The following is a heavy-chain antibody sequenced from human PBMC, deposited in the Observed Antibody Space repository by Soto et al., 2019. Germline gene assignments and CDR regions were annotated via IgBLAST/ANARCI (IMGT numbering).Heavy chain of an antibody. CDR3: ARDIGHSSSSVGRDAFDI. CDR1: GYTFTGYY. Sequence: ASVKVSCKASGYTFTGYYMHWVRQAPGQGLEWMGWINPNSGGTNYAQKFQGWVTMTRDTSISTAHMELSRLRSDDTAVYYCARDIGHSSSSVGRDAFDIWGQGTMVTVSS. V-gene: IGHV1-2*04. J-gene: IGHJ3*02. CDR2: INPNSGGT. D-gene: IGHD6-6*01.